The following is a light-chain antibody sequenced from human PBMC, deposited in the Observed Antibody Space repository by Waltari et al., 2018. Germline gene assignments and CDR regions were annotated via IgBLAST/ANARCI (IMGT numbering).Light chain of an antibody. CDR3: SSYAGNNILV. CDR1: SSDVGAYDS. J-gene: IGLJ2*01. CDR2: SVD. Sequence: QSALTQPGSMSGSPGQSITISCTGTSSDVGAYDSVNWYQQHPGKAPKLMIHSVDSRPSWISNRFSGSKSGNTASLTISGLQAEDEADYFCSSYAGNNILVFGGGTEVTVL. V-gene: IGLV2-14*03.